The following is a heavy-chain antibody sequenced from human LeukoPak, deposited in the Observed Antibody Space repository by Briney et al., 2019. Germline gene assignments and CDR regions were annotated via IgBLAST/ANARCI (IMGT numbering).Heavy chain of an antibody. CDR1: VFTFSNYW. Sequence: GGSLRLSCAASVFTFSNYWMSWVRQAPGKGLEWVANRKQNGSEKYYVDSVKGRFTISRDNAKNSLYLQMNSLRAEDTAVYYCASGMIEYDYWGQGTLVTVSS. V-gene: IGHV3-7*01. J-gene: IGHJ4*02. CDR3: ASGMIEYDY. CDR2: RKQNGSEK. D-gene: IGHD3-22*01.